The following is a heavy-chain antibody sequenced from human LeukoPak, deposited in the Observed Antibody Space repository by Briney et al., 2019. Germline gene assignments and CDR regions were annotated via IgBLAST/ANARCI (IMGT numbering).Heavy chain of an antibody. CDR3: ARDPQTYYYDSSGYYSFDY. CDR1: GYTFTGYY. Sequence: ASVKVSCKASGYTFTGYYMHWVRQAPGQGLEWMGRINPNSGGTNYAQKFQGRVTMTRDTSISTAYMELSRLRSDDTAVYYCARDPQTYYYDSSGYYSFDYWGQGTLVTVPS. J-gene: IGHJ4*02. D-gene: IGHD3-22*01. V-gene: IGHV1-2*06. CDR2: INPNSGGT.